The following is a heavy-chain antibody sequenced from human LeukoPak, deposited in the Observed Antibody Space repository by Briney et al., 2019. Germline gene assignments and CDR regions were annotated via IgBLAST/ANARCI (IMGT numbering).Heavy chain of an antibody. D-gene: IGHD1-26*01. CDR2: ISGRGGST. J-gene: IGHJ4*02. CDR3: AKDGGGSYSYFDY. V-gene: IGHV3-23*01. CDR1: GFTFSSYA. Sequence: GGSLRLSCAASGFTFSSYAMSWVRQAPGKGLEWVSAISGRGGSTYYADSVKGRFTISRDNSKNTLYLQMNSLRAEDTAVYYCAKDGGGSYSYFDYWGQGTLVTVSS.